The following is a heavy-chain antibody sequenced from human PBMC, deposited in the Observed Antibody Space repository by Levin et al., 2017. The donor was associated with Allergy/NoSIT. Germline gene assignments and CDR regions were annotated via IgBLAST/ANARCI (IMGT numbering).Heavy chain of an antibody. CDR3: ANNRGTGTYHYYDMDV. CDR1: GFTFSSYG. CDR2: ISGSGDST. V-gene: IGHV3-23*01. Sequence: GESLKISCAASGFTFSSYGMSWVRQAPGKGLEWVSAISGSGDSTYYADPVKGRFTISRDNSKNTMYLQMNTLTTEDTAVYHCANNRGTGTYHYYDMDVWGQGTTVTVSS. D-gene: IGHD1/OR15-1a*01. J-gene: IGHJ6*02.